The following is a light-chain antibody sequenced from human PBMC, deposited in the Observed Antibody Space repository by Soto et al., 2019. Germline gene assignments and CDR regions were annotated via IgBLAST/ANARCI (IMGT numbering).Light chain of an antibody. V-gene: IGLV2-14*01. J-gene: IGLJ2*01. CDR3: SSYTSSGTLV. Sequence: QSVLTQPASMSGSPGQSITISCTGTTTDIRRYNYVSWYQHHPDKAPKLILYEVSNRPSGVSDRFSGSKSGTTASLTISGLQPEDEASYYCSSYTSSGTLVFGGGTKLTVL. CDR2: EVS. CDR1: TTDIRRYNY.